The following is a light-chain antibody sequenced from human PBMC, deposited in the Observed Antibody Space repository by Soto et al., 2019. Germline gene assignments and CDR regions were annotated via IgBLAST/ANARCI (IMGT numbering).Light chain of an antibody. V-gene: IGKV1-9*01. CDR2: AAS. J-gene: IGKJ4*01. Sequence: DIQLTQSPSFLSASVGDRVTITCRASQGISSYLACYQQKPGKAPKLLIYAASTLQSGVPSRFSGSGSGTEFTLTISSLQPEDFATYYCQQLNSYPSFGGGTKVEIK. CDR1: QGISSY. CDR3: QQLNSYPS.